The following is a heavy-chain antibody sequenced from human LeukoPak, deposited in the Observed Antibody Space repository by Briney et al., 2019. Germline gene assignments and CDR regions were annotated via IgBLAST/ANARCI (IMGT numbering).Heavy chain of an antibody. CDR3: ARQIGGANYFGY. D-gene: IGHD1-26*01. V-gene: IGHV4-39*01. CDR2: IYYSGST. Sequence: SETLSLTCTVSGGSISSSSYYWGWIRQPPGKGLEWIGSIYYSGSTYYNPSLKSRVTISVYTSKNQFSLKLSSVTAADTAVYYCARQIGGANYFGYWGQGTLVTVSS. CDR1: GGSISSSSYY. J-gene: IGHJ4*02.